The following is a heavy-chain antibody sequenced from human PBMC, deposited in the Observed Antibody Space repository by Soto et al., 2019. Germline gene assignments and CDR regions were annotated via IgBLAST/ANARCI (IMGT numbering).Heavy chain of an antibody. D-gene: IGHD3-3*01. J-gene: IGHJ5*02. CDR3: VKGSDVARQELDR. CDR2: ISSDGGDK. Sequence: QVQLVESGGGGVQPGRSPRLSCAASGFTFSNFGMHWVRQAPGKGLEWVADISSDGGDKYYSHSVKDRFTVSRDNSRNTLFLKMNSLRVEDTAVYYCVKGSDVARQELDRWGQGILVTVSS. CDR1: GFTFSNFG. V-gene: IGHV3-30*18.